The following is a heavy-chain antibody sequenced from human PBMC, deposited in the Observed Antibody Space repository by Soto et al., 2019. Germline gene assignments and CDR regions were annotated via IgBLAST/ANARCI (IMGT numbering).Heavy chain of an antibody. CDR1: GYTFTSYY. Sequence: GASVKVSCKASGYTFTSYYMHWVRQAPGQGLEWMGIINPSGGSTSYAQKFQGRVTMTRDTSTSTVYMELSSLRSEDTAVYYCARGTPWAAAGSYYFDYWGQGTLVTVSS. CDR2: INPSGGST. J-gene: IGHJ4*02. CDR3: ARGTPWAAAGSYYFDY. V-gene: IGHV1-46*01. D-gene: IGHD6-13*01.